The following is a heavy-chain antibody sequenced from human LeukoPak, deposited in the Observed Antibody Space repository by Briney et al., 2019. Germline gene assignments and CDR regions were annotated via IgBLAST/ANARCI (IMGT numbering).Heavy chain of an antibody. Sequence: PSETLSLTCAVYGGSFSGYYWSWIRHPPGKGLEWIGEINHSGSTNYNPSLESRVTITVDTSKNQSSLTLSSVTAEDTAVYYCARRRLTYYYDSSGDCRRVPAKDAFDIWGQGTMVTVSS. CDR2: INHSGST. D-gene: IGHD3-22*01. CDR1: GGSFSGYY. J-gene: IGHJ3*02. V-gene: IGHV4-34*01. CDR3: ARRRLTYYYDSSGDCRRVPAKDAFDI.